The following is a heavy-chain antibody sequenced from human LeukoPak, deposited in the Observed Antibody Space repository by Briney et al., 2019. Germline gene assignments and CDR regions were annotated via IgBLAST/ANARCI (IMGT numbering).Heavy chain of an antibody. V-gene: IGHV4-39*07. D-gene: IGHD3-22*01. Sequence: SETLSLTCTVSGGSISSSSYYWGWIRQPPGKGLEWVGSIYYSGSTYYNPSLKSRVTISVDTSKNQFSLKLSSVTAADTAVYYCARDRYYYDSSGYRWFDPWGQGTLVTVSS. CDR2: IYYSGST. J-gene: IGHJ5*02. CDR3: ARDRYYYDSSGYRWFDP. CDR1: GGSISSSSYY.